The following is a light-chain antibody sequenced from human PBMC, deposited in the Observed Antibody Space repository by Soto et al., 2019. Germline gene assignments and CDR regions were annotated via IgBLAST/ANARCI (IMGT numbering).Light chain of an antibody. Sequence: EIVLTQSPATLSLSPGERATLSCRASQSVFNYLAWYQQKPGQAPRLLIYDASNRATGIPVRFSGSGSGTDFTLTVDTLEPEDFALYYCQQRGEWPITFGQGTRLEI. J-gene: IGKJ5*01. CDR2: DAS. CDR3: QQRGEWPIT. CDR1: QSVFNY. V-gene: IGKV3-11*01.